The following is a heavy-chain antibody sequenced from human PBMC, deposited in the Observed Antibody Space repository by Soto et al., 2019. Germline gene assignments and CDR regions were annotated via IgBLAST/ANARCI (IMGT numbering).Heavy chain of an antibody. J-gene: IGHJ4*02. D-gene: IGHD3-22*01. CDR1: GFTVSSNY. Sequence: EVQLVESGGGLIQPGGSLRLSCAASGFTVSSNYMSWVRQAPGKGLEWVSVIYSGGSTYYADSVKGRFTISRDNSKNTLYLQMNSLRAEDTAAYYCARNYYDSGGGFDYWGQGTLVTVSS. V-gene: IGHV3-53*01. CDR3: ARNYYDSGGGFDY. CDR2: IYSGGST.